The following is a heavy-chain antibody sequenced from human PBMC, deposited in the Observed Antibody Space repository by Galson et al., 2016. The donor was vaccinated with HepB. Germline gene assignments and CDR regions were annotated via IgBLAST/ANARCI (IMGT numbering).Heavy chain of an antibody. CDR3: ARGDTIFGVPYGMDV. CDR2: IYRSGGT. V-gene: IGHV4-4*02. CDR1: GASINNNNW. Sequence: SETLSLTCGVSGASINNNNWWSWVRQSPGQGLEWIGEIYRSGGTNYKPSLKSRVTMSIDKSKNQFSLRLTSVTAADTAVYYCARGDTIFGVPYGMDVWGQGTLVTVSS. D-gene: IGHD3-3*01. J-gene: IGHJ6*02.